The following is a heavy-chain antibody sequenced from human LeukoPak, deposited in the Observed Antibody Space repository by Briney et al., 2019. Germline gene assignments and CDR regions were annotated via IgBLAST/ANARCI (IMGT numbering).Heavy chain of an antibody. CDR3: ARIYERGAFDI. D-gene: IGHD1-1*01. CDR1: GGSFSGYY. J-gene: IGHJ3*02. CDR2: INHSGST. Sequence: SETLSLTCAVYGGSFSGYYWSWIRQPPGKGLEWIGEINHSGSTNYNPSLKSRVTISLDTSKNQFSLKLSSVTAADTAVYYCARIYERGAFDIWGQGTMVTVSS. V-gene: IGHV4-34*01.